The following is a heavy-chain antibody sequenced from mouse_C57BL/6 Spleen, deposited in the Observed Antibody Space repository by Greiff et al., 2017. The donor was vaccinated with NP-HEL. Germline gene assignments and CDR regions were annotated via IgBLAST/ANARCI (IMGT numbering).Heavy chain of an antibody. Sequence: EVQLVESGGGLVKPGGSLKLSCAASGFTFSSYAMSWVRQTPEKRLEWVATISDGGSYTYYPDNVKGRFTISRDNAKNNLYLQMSHLKSEDTAMYYCASYSNSYYAMDYWGQGTSVTVSS. D-gene: IGHD2-5*01. CDR1: GFTFSSYA. J-gene: IGHJ4*01. CDR3: ASYSNSYYAMDY. V-gene: IGHV5-4*01. CDR2: ISDGGSYT.